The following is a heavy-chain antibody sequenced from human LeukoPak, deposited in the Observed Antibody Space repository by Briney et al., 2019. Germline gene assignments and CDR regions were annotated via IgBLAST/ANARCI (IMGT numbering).Heavy chain of an antibody. CDR2: IKQDGSEK. CDR1: GFTFSSYA. J-gene: IGHJ4*02. D-gene: IGHD6-19*01. V-gene: IGHV3-7*01. CDR3: ARAMGSGWIFDY. Sequence: PGGSLRLSCAASGFTFSSYAMSWVRQAPGKGLEWVANIKQDGSEKYYVDSVKGRFTISRDNAKNSLYLQMNSLRAEDTAVYYCARAMGSGWIFDYWGQGTLVTVSS.